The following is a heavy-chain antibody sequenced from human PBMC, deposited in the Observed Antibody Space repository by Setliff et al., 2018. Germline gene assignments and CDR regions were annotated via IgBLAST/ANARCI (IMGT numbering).Heavy chain of an antibody. V-gene: IGHV1-69*13. CDR1: GGTFNTYG. CDR2: IIPIIGEP. D-gene: IGHD3-10*01. J-gene: IGHJ4*02. CDR3: AREALQRAGLYFFDI. Sequence: SVKVSCKASGGTFNTYGLSWMRQAPGQGLEWMGGIIPIIGEPNYAQKFQGRVTITADESTSTAYMELRSLKSEDTAVYYCAREALQRAGLYFFDIWGQGMLVTVSS.